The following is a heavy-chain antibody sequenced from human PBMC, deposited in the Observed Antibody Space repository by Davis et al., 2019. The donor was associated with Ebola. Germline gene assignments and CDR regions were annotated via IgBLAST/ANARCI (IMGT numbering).Heavy chain of an antibody. CDR2: IYHSGTT. V-gene: IGHV4-31*03. CDR1: GGSIISADYY. J-gene: IGHJ3*02. Sequence: MPSETLSLTCTVSGGSIISADYYWAWIRQRPGKGLEWIGYIYHSGTTYYNPSLKSRLSMSLDTSKNQFSLKLNSVTAADTAVYYCAKGEQYCSDISCYSFDAFGSWGQGTMVTVSS. D-gene: IGHD2-2*01. CDR3: AKGEQYCSDISCYSFDAFGS.